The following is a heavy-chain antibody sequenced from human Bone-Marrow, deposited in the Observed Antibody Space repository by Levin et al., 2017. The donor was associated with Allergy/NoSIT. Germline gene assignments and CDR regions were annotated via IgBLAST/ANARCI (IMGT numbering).Heavy chain of an antibody. D-gene: IGHD3-16*01. CDR3: AKDIARGKVHSRGAFDI. Sequence: PGGSLRLSCAASGFTFSSYAMSWVRQAPGKGLEWVSAISGSGGSTYYADSVKGRFTISRDNSKNTLYLQMNSLRAEDTAVYYCAKDIARGKVHSRGAFDIWGQGTMVTVSS. CDR1: GFTFSSYA. J-gene: IGHJ3*02. V-gene: IGHV3-23*01. CDR2: ISGSGGST.